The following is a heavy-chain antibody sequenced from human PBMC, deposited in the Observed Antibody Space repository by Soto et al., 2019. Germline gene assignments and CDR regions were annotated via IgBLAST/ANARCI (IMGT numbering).Heavy chain of an antibody. CDR2: ISAYNGNT. J-gene: IGHJ3*02. CDR1: GYTFTSYG. V-gene: IGHV1-18*01. D-gene: IGHD3-3*01. CDR3: ARGVGPIFRITIFGVVIDAFDI. Sequence: ASVKVSCKASGYTFTSYGISWVRQAPGQGLEWMGWISAYNGNTNYAQKLQGRVTMTTDTSTSTAYMELRSLRSDDTAVYYCARGVGPIFRITIFGVVIDAFDIWGQGTMVTVSS.